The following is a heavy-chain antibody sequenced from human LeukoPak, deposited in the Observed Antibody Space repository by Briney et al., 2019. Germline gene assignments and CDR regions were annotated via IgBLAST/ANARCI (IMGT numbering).Heavy chain of an antibody. CDR3: ARGPARGSAHY. Sequence: PSETLSLTCTVSGGSISSYYWGWIRQPPGKGLEWIGSIYYSGSTYYNPSLKSRVTISVDTSKNQFSLKLSSVTAADTAVYYCARGPARGSAHYWGQGTLVTVSS. D-gene: IGHD3-10*01. J-gene: IGHJ4*02. V-gene: IGHV4-39*07. CDR2: IYYSGST. CDR1: GGSISSYY.